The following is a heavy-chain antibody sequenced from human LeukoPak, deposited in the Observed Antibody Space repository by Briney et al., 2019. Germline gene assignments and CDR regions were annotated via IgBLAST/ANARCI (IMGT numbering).Heavy chain of an antibody. CDR1: GFTFSGSA. Sequence: PGGSLRLSCATSGFTFSGSAIHWGRPASGKGLEWVGRIRSKANSYATTDVASVRGRFSISRDDSKNTAYLQMNSLKTEDTAVYYCTRPSYDSSVSGVVYWGQGTLVTVSS. CDR3: TRPSYDSSVSGVVY. CDR2: IRSKANSYAT. D-gene: IGHD3-22*01. J-gene: IGHJ4*02. V-gene: IGHV3-73*01.